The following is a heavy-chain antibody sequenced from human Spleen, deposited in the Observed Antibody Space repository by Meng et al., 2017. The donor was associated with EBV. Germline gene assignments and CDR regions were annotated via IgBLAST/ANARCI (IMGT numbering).Heavy chain of an antibody. Sequence: FGTGVGNPWSSVTVSSDVSGGGFSNYATSWVRQAPGQGMEWMGEITPQFGTVIYAQTMKDRVTFTADESTKTAHMNLNSLRFGDTAVYYCARDREGAAAGTLGYWGQGTLVTVSS. CDR3: ARDREGAAAGTLGY. CDR2: ITPQFGTV. J-gene: IGHJ4*02. V-gene: IGHV1-69*01. CDR1: GGGFSNYA. D-gene: IGHD6-13*01.